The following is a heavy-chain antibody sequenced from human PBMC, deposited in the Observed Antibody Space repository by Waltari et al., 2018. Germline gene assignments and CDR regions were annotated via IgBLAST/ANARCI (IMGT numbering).Heavy chain of an antibody. V-gene: IGHV4-39*01. CDR2: IYSSGST. J-gene: IGHJ4*02. D-gene: IGHD6-13*01. CDR1: GGSISSSSYY. CDR3: ARRASSSWYADY. Sequence: QLQLQESGPGLVKPSETLSRTCTVSGGSISSSSYYWGWIRQPPGTGLEWIGSIYSSGSTFYTPSLKSRVTISVDTSKNQFSRKLSSVTAADTAVYYCARRASSSWYADYWGQGTLVTVSS.